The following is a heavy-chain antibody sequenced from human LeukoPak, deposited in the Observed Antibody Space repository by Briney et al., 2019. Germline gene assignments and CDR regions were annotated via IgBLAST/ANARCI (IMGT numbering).Heavy chain of an antibody. CDR2: ISSSSSYI. D-gene: IGHD3-3*01. CDR1: GFTFSSYS. Sequence: GGSLRLSCAASGFTFSSYSMNWVRQAPGKGLEWVSSISSSSSYICYADSVKGRFTISRDNAKNSLYLQMNSLRAEDTAVYYCAREFRDFWSGYALFCWGQGSLVTVSS. V-gene: IGHV3-21*01. J-gene: IGHJ4*02. CDR3: AREFRDFWSGYALFC.